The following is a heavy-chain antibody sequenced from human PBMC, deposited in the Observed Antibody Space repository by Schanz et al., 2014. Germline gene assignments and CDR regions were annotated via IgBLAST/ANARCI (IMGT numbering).Heavy chain of an antibody. CDR2: IGTAGDT. CDR1: GFSIRNHD. CDR3: AKGMGYCSGGTCYDYYYYGLDV. J-gene: IGHJ6*02. D-gene: IGHD2-15*01. V-gene: IGHV3-13*04. Sequence: EVQLVESGGGLVQPGGSLRLSCAASGFSIRNHDMHWVRQATGAGLEWVSAIGTAGDTFYLDSVKGRFTISRENAKNTLYLQMNSLRADDTAVFYCAKGMGYCSGGTCYDYYYYGLDVWGQGTTVTVSS.